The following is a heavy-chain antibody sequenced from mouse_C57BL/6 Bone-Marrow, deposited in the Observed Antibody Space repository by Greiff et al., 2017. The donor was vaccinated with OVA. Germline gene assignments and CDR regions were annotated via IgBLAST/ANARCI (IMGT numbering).Heavy chain of an antibody. CDR2: ILPGSGST. D-gene: IGHD1-1*01. J-gene: IGHJ3*01. V-gene: IGHV1-9*01. CDR3: AKYYGRGFAY. CDR1: GYTFTGYW. Sequence: QVQLQQSGAELMKPGASVKLSCKATGYTFTGYWIEWVKQRPGHGLEWIGEILPGSGSTNNNEKFKGKATFTADTSSDTAYMRLSSLTTEDSAIYYCAKYYGRGFAYWGQGTLVTVSA.